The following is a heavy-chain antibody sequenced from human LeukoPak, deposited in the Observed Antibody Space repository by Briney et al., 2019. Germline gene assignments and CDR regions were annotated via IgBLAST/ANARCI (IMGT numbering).Heavy chain of an antibody. D-gene: IGHD2-2*01. J-gene: IGHJ4*02. CDR2: INHSGST. V-gene: IGHV4-34*01. CDR1: GGSFSGYY. Sequence: PSETLSLTCAVYGGSFSGYYWSWIRQPPGKGLEWIGEINHSGSTNYNPSLKSRVTISVDTSKNQFSLKLSSVTAADTAVYYCARRGVVVVPAAPGFWARVPSQFDYWGQGTLVTVSS. CDR3: ARRGVVVVPAAPGFWARVPSQFDY.